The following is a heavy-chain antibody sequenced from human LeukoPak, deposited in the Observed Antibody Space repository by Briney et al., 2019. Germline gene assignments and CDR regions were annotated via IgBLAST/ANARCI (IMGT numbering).Heavy chain of an antibody. V-gene: IGHV1-18*01. J-gene: IGHJ4*02. D-gene: IGHD6-6*01. CDR1: GYTFNTYG. Sequence: GASVTVSFKASGYTFNTYGLTWVRQAPGQGLEWMGWISAYNGNTNYAQKFQGRVTMTRDMSTSTVYMELSSLSSEDTAVYYCARDNTNSSVFDYWGQGTLVTVSS. CDR2: ISAYNGNT. CDR3: ARDNTNSSVFDY.